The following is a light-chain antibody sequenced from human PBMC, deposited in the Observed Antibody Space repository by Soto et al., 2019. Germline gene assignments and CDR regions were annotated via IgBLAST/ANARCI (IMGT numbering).Light chain of an antibody. Sequence: DIRMTQSPSSLSASVGDRVTITCRASQSISTYLSWYQQKPGKASKLLIYGATRLQSGAPSRFTGSGSGTEFTLTISSLQPEDFATYSCQQSYSNPPTFAQGTKLEIK. CDR2: GAT. CDR1: QSISTY. CDR3: QQSYSNPPT. J-gene: IGKJ2*01. V-gene: IGKV1-39*01.